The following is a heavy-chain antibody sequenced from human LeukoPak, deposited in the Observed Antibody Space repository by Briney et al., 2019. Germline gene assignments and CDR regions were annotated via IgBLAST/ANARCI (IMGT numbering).Heavy chain of an antibody. J-gene: IGHJ5*02. CDR1: RDTFNKYS. Sequence: SVKVSCKASRDTFNKYSISWLRQAPGQGVEWMGRILPIVDTKNYARKFQDRVTITADKSTSTAYMESRSLRSGDTAMYYCVRGDQALGSGGLIVNNYFDLWGQGTPVTVSS. D-gene: IGHD3-10*01. CDR2: ILPIVDTK. CDR3: VRGDQALGSGGLIVNNYFDL. V-gene: IGHV1-69*08.